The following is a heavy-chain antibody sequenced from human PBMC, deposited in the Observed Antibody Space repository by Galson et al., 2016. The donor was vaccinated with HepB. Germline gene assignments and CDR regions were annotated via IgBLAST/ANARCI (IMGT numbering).Heavy chain of an antibody. V-gene: IGHV3-23*01. D-gene: IGHD3-16*01. Sequence: SLRLSCAASGFTFNYYAMSWVRQAPGRGLEWVSAIGGSGGRTYYADSVKGRFTISRDNSKNTLYPQMNSLRAEDTAVYYCAKDRGGAVPNWFDPWGQGTLVTVSS. J-gene: IGHJ5*02. CDR3: AKDRGGAVPNWFDP. CDR1: GFTFNYYA. CDR2: IGGSGGRT.